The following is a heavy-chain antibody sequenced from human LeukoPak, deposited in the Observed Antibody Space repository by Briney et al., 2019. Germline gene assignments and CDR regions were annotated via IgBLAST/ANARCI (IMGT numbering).Heavy chain of an antibody. D-gene: IGHD2-21*02. CDR1: GYSFTSYW. Sequence: GESLKISCKVSGYSFTSYWIGWVRQMPGKGLEWMGIIYPGGSDTRYSPSFRGQVTISADKSINTAYLHWSSLKASDTAMYYCARLGPLAYCGGDCFPDAFEIWGQGTMVTVSS. J-gene: IGHJ3*02. CDR3: ARLGPLAYCGGDCFPDAFEI. CDR2: IYPGGSDT. V-gene: IGHV5-51*01.